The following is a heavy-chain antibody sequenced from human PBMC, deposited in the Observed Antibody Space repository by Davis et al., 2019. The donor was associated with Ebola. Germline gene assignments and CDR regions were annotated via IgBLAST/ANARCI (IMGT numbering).Heavy chain of an antibody. V-gene: IGHV4-61*01. Sequence: MPGGSLRLSCTVSGGSVSSGSYYWSWIRQPPGKGLEWIGYIYYSGSTNYNPSLKSRVTIAVDTSKNQFSLKLSSVTAADTAVYYCARLLRGYAAFDIWGQGTMVTVSS. J-gene: IGHJ3*02. CDR1: GGSVSSGSYY. D-gene: IGHD3-16*01. CDR3: ARLLRGYAAFDI. CDR2: IYYSGST.